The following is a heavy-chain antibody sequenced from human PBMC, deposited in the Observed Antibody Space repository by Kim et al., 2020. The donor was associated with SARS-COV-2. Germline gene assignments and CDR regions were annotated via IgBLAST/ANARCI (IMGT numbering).Heavy chain of an antibody. J-gene: IGHJ5*02. CDR1: GGTFSSYA. D-gene: IGHD3-16*01. Sequence: SVKVSCKASGGTFSSYAISWVRQAPGQGLEWMGRIIPIFGIANYAQKFQGRVTITADKSTSTAYMELSSLRSEDTAVYYCAREGGGGWFDPWGQGTLVTVSS. CDR3: AREGGGGWFDP. CDR2: IIPIFGIA. V-gene: IGHV1-69*04.